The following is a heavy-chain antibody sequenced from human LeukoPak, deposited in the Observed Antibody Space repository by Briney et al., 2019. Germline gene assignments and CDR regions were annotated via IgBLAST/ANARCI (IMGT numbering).Heavy chain of an antibody. J-gene: IGHJ4*02. Sequence: SVKVSCKASGYTFTGYYMHWVRQAPGQGLEWMGWINPNSGGTNYAQKFQGRVTMTRDTSISTAYMELSRLRSDDTAVYYCARVYDILTGYYSEGYWGQGTLVTVSS. CDR1: GYTFTGYY. D-gene: IGHD3-9*01. CDR2: INPNSGGT. V-gene: IGHV1-2*02. CDR3: ARVYDILTGYYSEGY.